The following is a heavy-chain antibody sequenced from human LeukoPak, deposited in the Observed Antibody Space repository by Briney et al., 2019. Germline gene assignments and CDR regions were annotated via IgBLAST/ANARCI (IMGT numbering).Heavy chain of an antibody. J-gene: IGHJ4*02. Sequence: PGGSLRPSCAASGFTFNSYAMYWVRQAPGKGLEWVSGIFGGGGSAHYADSVKGRFTISRDNSKNTVYLQMDSLRVEDTAVYYCGKATTGYSSGRYPGWPVDYWGQGTLVTVSS. CDR1: GFTFNSYA. V-gene: IGHV3-23*01. CDR2: IFGGGGSA. D-gene: IGHD6-19*01. CDR3: GKATTGYSSGRYPGWPVDY.